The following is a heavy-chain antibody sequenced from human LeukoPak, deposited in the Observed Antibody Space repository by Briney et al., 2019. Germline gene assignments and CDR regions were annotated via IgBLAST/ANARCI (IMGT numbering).Heavy chain of an antibody. D-gene: IGHD3-10*01. Sequence: PSETLSLTCAVYGGSFSGYYWSWIRQPPGKGLEWIGEINHSGSTNYNPSLKSRVTISVDTSKNQFSLKLSSVTAADTAVCYCARGYVGYYYGSGSYYNKGYYYYGMDVWGQGTTVTVSS. CDR1: GGSFSGYY. CDR2: INHSGST. CDR3: ARGYVGYYYGSGSYYNKGYYYYGMDV. J-gene: IGHJ6*02. V-gene: IGHV4-34*01.